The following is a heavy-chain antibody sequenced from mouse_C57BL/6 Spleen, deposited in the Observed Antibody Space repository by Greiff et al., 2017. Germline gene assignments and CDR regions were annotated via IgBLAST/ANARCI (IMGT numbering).Heavy chain of an antibody. J-gene: IGHJ1*03. CDR2: IRNKANGYTT. CDR3: VKAVDGYYWYFDV. V-gene: IGHV7-4*01. D-gene: IGHD2-3*01. CDR1: GFTFTDYY. Sequence: EVQLVESGGGLVQPGASLRLSCAASGFTFTDYYMSWVRQPPGKAPAWLALIRNKANGYTTEYTASVKGRFTISRDNSQNILYLQMNTLRAEDSATYYCVKAVDGYYWYFDVWGTGTTVTVSS.